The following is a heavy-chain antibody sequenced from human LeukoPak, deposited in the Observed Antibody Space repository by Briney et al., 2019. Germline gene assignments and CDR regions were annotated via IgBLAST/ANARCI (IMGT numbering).Heavy chain of an antibody. CDR1: GGSISSYY. D-gene: IGHD1-26*01. J-gene: IGHJ4*02. Sequence: PSETLSLTCTVSGGSISSYYWSWIRQPPGKGLEWIGYIYYSGSTNYKPSLKSRVTISVDTSKNQFSLKLSSVTAADTAVYYCARHEWELLGSENWGQGTLVTVSS. V-gene: IGHV4-59*08. CDR3: ARHEWELLGSEN. CDR2: IYYSGST.